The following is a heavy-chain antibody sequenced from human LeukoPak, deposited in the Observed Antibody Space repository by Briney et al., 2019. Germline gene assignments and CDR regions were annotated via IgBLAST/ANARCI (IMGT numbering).Heavy chain of an antibody. J-gene: IGHJ4*02. V-gene: IGHV3-23*01. CDR2: ISGSGGRI. CDR1: GFTFSSYS. Sequence: PGGSLRLSSAASGFTFSSYSMSWVRQAPGKGLEWVSSISGSGGRIDYADSVKGRFTISRDNSKNTLSLQMNSLTAEDTAVYYCAKNPRLEGWIYFDSWGQGILVTVSS. D-gene: IGHD1-1*01. CDR3: AKNPRLEGWIYFDS.